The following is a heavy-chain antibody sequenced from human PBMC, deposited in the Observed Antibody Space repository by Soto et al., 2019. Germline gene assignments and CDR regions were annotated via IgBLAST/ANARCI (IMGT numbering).Heavy chain of an antibody. D-gene: IGHD1-1*01. CDR2: INPVGGAT. J-gene: IGHJ4*02. V-gene: IGHV1-46*01. Sequence: QVPLVQSGAELRKPGASVKLSCKASGYTFTNYYMHWARQAPGQGLEWMGLINPVGGATSYAEKFQGRVSMTRDTSTSTLYMELSSLRSEDTAVYYCARNDKSGLDYWGQGTLVTVSS. CDR1: GYTFTNYY. CDR3: ARNDKSGLDY.